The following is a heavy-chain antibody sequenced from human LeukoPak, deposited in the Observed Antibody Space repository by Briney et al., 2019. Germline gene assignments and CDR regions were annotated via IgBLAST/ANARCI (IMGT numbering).Heavy chain of an antibody. Sequence: SETLSLTCTVSGGSISSYYWSWIRQPPGKGLEWIGDISYSGSTYYNPSLKSRVTISADTPKNQFSLKLSSVTATDTAVYYCASGGSSSWYRWFDPWGQGTLVTVSS. D-gene: IGHD6-13*01. V-gene: IGHV4-59*04. J-gene: IGHJ5*02. CDR3: ASGGSSSWYRWFDP. CDR2: ISYSGST. CDR1: GGSISSYY.